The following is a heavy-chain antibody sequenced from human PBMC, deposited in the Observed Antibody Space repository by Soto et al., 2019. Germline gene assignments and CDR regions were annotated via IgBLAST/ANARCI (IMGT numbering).Heavy chain of an antibody. CDR3: ASARKYFDL. Sequence: QVQLVESGGGVVQPGRSLRPSCAASGFTFSSYAMHWVRQAPGKGLEWVAVISYDGSNKYYADSVKGRFTISRDNSKNTLYLQMNSLRAEDTAVYYCASARKYFDLWGRGTLVTVSS. CDR1: GFTFSSYA. V-gene: IGHV3-30-3*01. J-gene: IGHJ2*01. CDR2: ISYDGSNK.